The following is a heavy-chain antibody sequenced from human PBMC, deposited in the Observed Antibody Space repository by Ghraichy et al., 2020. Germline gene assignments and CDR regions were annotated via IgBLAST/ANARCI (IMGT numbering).Heavy chain of an antibody. D-gene: IGHD3-22*01. V-gene: IGHV3-9*01. CDR1: GFTFDDYA. J-gene: IGHJ1*01. CDR3: AKDSDTYYYDSSGYGVEYFQH. Sequence: GGSLRLSCAASGFTFDDYAMHWVRQAPGKGLEWVSGISWNSGSIGYADSVKGRFTISRDNAKNSLYLQMNSLRAEDTALYYCAKDSDTYYYDSSGYGVEYFQHWGQGTLVTVSS. CDR2: ISWNSGSI.